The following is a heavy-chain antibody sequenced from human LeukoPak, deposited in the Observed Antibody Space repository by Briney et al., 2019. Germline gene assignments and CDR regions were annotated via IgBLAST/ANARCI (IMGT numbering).Heavy chain of an antibody. CDR1: GFTFSDHY. CDR3: ARVTGNQGLGAFDI. CDR2: TRNKANSYTT. J-gene: IGHJ3*02. D-gene: IGHD1-20*01. Sequence: GGSLRLSCAASGFTFSDHYMDWVRQAPGKGLEWVGRTRNKANSYTTEYAASVKGRFTISRDDSKNSLYLQMNSLKTEDTAVYYCARVTGNQGLGAFDIWGQGTMVTVSS. V-gene: IGHV3-72*01.